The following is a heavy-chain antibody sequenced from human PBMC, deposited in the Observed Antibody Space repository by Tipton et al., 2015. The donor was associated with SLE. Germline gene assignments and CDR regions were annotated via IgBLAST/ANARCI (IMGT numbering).Heavy chain of an antibody. CDR1: GGSISSYY. CDR3: ARDSKMYVWYYGMDV. D-gene: IGHD3-16*01. V-gene: IGHV4-59*01. J-gene: IGHJ6*02. Sequence: TLSLTCTVSGGSISSYYWSWIRQPPGKGLEWIGNIYYSGSTNHNPSHKSRVTISLDTSKNQFSLKLSSVTAADTAVYYCARDSKMYVWYYGMDVWGQGTTVTVSS. CDR2: IYYSGST.